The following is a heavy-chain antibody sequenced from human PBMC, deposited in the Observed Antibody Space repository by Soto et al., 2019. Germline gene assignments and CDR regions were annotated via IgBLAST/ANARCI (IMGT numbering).Heavy chain of an antibody. Sequence: EVQLVESGGGLVQPGGSLRLSCAVSGFTFSDHYINWVRQAPGKGLEWVGRTRNKAHSYTTEYAASVKGRFTISRDDSKNSVYMQMNSLKTEYTAVYYCARGPISMVRGKTPPLDYWGQGTMVTVSS. J-gene: IGHJ4*02. CDR2: TRNKAHSYTT. V-gene: IGHV3-72*01. D-gene: IGHD3-10*01. CDR1: GFTFSDHY. CDR3: ARGPISMVRGKTPPLDY.